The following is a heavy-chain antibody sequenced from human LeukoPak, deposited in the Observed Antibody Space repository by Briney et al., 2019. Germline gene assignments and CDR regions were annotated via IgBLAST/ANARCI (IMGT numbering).Heavy chain of an antibody. J-gene: IGHJ4*02. CDR1: GFTVSFYA. V-gene: IGHV3-23*01. D-gene: IGHD6-13*01. CDR3: AKTRPLDSSSWSHGDY. CDR2: IAGGGSST. Sequence: GGSLILSCAASGFTVSFYAMSWVRQAPGKGLEWVSVIAGGGSSTYYADSVKGRFTISRDNSKNTLYLQMNSLRVEDTAVYYCAKTRPLDSSSWSHGDYWGQGTLVTVSS.